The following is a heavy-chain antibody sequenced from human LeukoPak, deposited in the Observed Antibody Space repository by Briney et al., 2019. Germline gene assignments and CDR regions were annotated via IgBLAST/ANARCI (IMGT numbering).Heavy chain of an antibody. Sequence: SETLSLTCTVSGGSINRGDYYWTWIRQVPGKGLEWIGYIYYRGSTYYNPSLRGRASLSVDTSKNQFSLKLSSVTAADTAVYYCARVTLELPLDWFDPWGQGTLVTVSS. CDR3: ARVTLELPLDWFDP. V-gene: IGHV4-30-4*08. CDR2: IYYRGST. J-gene: IGHJ5*02. D-gene: IGHD1-7*01. CDR1: GGSINRGDYY.